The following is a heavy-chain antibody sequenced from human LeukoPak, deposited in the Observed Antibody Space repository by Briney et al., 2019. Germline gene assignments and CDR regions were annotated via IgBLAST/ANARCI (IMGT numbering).Heavy chain of an antibody. Sequence: ASVKVSCKASGYTFTSSGISWVRQAPGQGLEWMGWINPNSGGTNYAQKFQGRVTMTGDTSISTAYMELSRLRSDDTAVYYCARSREGIAAAGFDYWGQGTLVTVSS. CDR1: GYTFTSSG. CDR2: INPNSGGT. D-gene: IGHD6-13*01. V-gene: IGHV1-2*02. CDR3: ARSREGIAAAGFDY. J-gene: IGHJ4*02.